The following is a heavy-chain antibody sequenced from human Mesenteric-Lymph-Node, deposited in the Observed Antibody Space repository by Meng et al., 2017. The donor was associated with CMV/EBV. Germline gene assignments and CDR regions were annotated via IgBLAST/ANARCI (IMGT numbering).Heavy chain of an antibody. CDR2: ISYDGNYK. J-gene: IGHJ4*02. V-gene: IGHV3-30*18. CDR3: AKEYSSGWHNFDY. Sequence: ASGFTFSTYGMHWVSQAPGKGLEWVTVISYDGNYKYYADSVKGRFTISRDNSKNTLYLQMNSLRAEDTAVYYCAKEYSSGWHNFDYWGLGTLVTVSS. D-gene: IGHD6-19*01. CDR1: GFTFSTYG.